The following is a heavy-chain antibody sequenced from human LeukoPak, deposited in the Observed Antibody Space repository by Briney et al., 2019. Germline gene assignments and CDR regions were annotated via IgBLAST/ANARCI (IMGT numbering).Heavy chain of an antibody. CDR2: INHSGST. CDR3: ARYHSTFYDFWSGAPFDY. V-gene: IGHV4-34*01. CDR1: GGSFSGYY. J-gene: IGHJ4*02. Sequence: SETLSLTCAVYGGSFSGYYWSWIRQPPGKGLEWIGEINHSGSTNYSPSLKSRVTISVDTSKNQFSLKLSSVTAADTAVYYCARYHSTFYDFWSGAPFDYWGQGTLVTVSS. D-gene: IGHD3-3*01.